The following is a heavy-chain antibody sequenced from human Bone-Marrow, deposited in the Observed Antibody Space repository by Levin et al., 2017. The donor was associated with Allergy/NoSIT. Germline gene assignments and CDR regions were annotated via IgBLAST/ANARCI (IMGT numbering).Heavy chain of an antibody. CDR1: GFTFDDYA. CDR3: AKVFMQQLVLGSDDAFDI. V-gene: IGHV3-9*01. D-gene: IGHD6-13*01. CDR2: ISWNSGSI. J-gene: IGHJ3*02. Sequence: LSLTCAASGFTFDDYAMHWVRQAPGKGLEWVSGISWNSGSIGYADSVKGRFTISRDNAKNSLYLQMNSLRAEDTALYYCAKVFMQQLVLGSDDAFDIWGQGTMVTVSS.